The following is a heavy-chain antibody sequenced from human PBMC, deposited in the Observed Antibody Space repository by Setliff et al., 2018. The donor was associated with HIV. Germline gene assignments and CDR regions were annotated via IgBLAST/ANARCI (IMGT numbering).Heavy chain of an antibody. Sequence: PGGSLRLSCAGSGFTFSSYSLNWVRQAPGKGLEWVSYVSGRGDSIYYAASVKGRFTISRDNAKNSLYLQMNSLIAEDTAVYYCARDGGSSPSPVSDYYYYYMDVWGKGTTVTVSS. J-gene: IGHJ6*03. D-gene: IGHD1-26*01. CDR1: GFTFSSYS. V-gene: IGHV3-48*01. CDR2: VSGRGDSI. CDR3: ARDGGSSPSPVSDYYYYYMDV.